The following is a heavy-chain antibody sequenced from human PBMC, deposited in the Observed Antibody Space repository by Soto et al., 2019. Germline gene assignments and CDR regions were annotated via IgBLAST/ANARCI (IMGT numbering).Heavy chain of an antibody. V-gene: IGHV4-34*01. CDR2: INHSGST. J-gene: IGHJ3*02. Sequence: QVQLQQWGAGLLKPSETLSLTCAVYGGSFSGYYWSWIRQPPGKGLEWIGEINHSGSTTYSPSHTSRVTISVDTSKHQFSLKLSSVTAADTAVYYCARRGSGWYGAFDIWGQGTMVTVSS. CDR3: ARRGSGWYGAFDI. CDR1: GGSFSGYY. D-gene: IGHD6-19*01.